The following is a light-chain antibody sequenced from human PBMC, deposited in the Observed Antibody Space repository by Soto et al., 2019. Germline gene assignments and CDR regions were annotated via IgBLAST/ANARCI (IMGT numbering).Light chain of an antibody. CDR3: DQSYSIPQT. Sequence: DIQMTQSPSSLSASVGDRVTITCRASQPITDCLNWYQQKPGKAPKLLIYAASTLQRGVPSRFSGSVSGTDFPLTISSLQPEDFAASYCDQSYSIPQTFGRETKLEI. V-gene: IGKV1-39*01. CDR1: QPITDC. CDR2: AAS. J-gene: IGKJ2*01.